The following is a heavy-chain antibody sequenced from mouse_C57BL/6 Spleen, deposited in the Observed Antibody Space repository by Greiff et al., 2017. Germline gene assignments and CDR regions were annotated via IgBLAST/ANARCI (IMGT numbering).Heavy chain of an antibody. D-gene: IGHD1-1*01. CDR3: TRRRTTVVVGDY. CDR1: GYTFTDYE. V-gene: IGHV1-15*01. J-gene: IGHJ4*01. CDR2: IDPETGGT. Sequence: VKLVESGAELVRPGASVTLSCKASGYTFTDYEMHWVKQTPVHGLEWIGAIDPETGGTAYNQKFKGKAILTADKSSSTAYMELRSLTSEDSAVYYCTRRRTTVVVGDYWGQGTSVTVSS.